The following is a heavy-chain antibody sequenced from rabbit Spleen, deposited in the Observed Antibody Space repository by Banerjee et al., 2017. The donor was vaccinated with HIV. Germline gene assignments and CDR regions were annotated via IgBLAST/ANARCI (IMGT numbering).Heavy chain of an antibody. J-gene: IGHJ6*01. V-gene: IGHV1S40*01. CDR1: GFSFSSSDY. Sequence: QSLEESGGDLVKPGAALTLPCTASGFSFSSSDYMCCVRQVPWKGLEWIACINTATGKPVYATWAKGRFTCSKTSSTTVTLQMTSLTVADTATYFCARDTGTSFSSYGMDLWGQGTLVPS. CDR2: INTATGKP. CDR3: ARDTGTSFSSYGMDL. D-gene: IGHD7-1*01.